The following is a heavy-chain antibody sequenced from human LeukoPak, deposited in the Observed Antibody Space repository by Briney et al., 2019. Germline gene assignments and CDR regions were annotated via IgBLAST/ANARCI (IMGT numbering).Heavy chain of an antibody. V-gene: IGHV3-30*18. Sequence: GGSLRLSCAASGFTFRRYGMHWVRQAPGKGLEWVALISYDGSNKYCADSVKGRFTISRDNSKNTLYLQMNSLRAEDTAVYYCAKGSRWQQLAYFDYWGQGTLVTVSS. CDR3: AKGSRWQQLAYFDY. CDR2: ISYDGSNK. CDR1: GFTFRRYG. J-gene: IGHJ4*02. D-gene: IGHD6-13*01.